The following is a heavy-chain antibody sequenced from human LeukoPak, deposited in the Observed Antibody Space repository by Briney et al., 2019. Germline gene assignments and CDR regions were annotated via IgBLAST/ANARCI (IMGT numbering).Heavy chain of an antibody. CDR1: GFIFSNHA. V-gene: IGHV3-48*01. D-gene: IGHD5-18*01. Sequence: PGGSLRLSCSVSGFIFSNHAMHWVRQAPGKGLEWVSYISSSSSTIYYADSVKGRFTISRDNAKNSLYLQMNSLRAEDTAVYYCARDDSYGSLVYYYGMDVWGQGTTVTVSS. CDR2: ISSSSSTI. J-gene: IGHJ6*02. CDR3: ARDDSYGSLVYYYGMDV.